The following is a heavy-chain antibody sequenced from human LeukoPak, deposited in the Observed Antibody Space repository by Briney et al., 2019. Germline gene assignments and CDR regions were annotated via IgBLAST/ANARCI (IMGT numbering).Heavy chain of an antibody. Sequence: GGSLRLSCAASGFTFSSYGMSWVRQAPGKGLEWVAVISYDGSNKYYADSVRGRFTISRDNSRNTVYLQMNSLRAEDTAVYYCAKDDRWLQFCCWGQGTLVTVSA. V-gene: IGHV3-30*18. CDR2: ISYDGSNK. CDR1: GFTFSSYG. D-gene: IGHD5-24*01. J-gene: IGHJ4*02. CDR3: AKDDRWLQFCC.